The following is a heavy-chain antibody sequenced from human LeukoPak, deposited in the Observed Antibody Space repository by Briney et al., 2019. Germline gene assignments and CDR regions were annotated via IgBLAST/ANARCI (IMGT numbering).Heavy chain of an antibody. D-gene: IGHD3-10*01. J-gene: IGHJ4*02. Sequence: PGGSLRLSCAASGFTFDDYAMHWVRQAPGKGLEWVALISWGGDTTYYADSVRGRFTISRDNSKNSLYLQMNSLRTEGTAFYYCTRDTDYGSATNYFDSWGQGTLVSVSS. CDR3: TRDTDYGSATNYFDS. CDR1: GFTFDDYA. V-gene: IGHV3-43*01. CDR2: ISWGGDTT.